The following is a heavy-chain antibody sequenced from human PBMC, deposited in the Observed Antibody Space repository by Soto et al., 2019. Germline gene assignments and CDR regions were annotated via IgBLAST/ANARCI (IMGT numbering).Heavy chain of an antibody. Sequence: QLQLEESGPGLVKPSQTLSLTCAVSGGSISNGGYYWSWIRQHPGKGLEWIGSIYFSGRTYYNPSIKSRVTLSVATPKNQFSLKLSSVTAADTSMYYCARDTHSQQPNHRWGGGYMDVWGKGTTVTVSS. CDR3: ARDTHSQQPNHRWGGGYMDV. J-gene: IGHJ6*03. CDR1: GGSISNGGYY. D-gene: IGHD6-13*01. V-gene: IGHV4-31*11. CDR2: IYFSGRT.